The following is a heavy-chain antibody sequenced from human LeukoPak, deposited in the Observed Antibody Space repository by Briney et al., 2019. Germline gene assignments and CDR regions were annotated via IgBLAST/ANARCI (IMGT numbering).Heavy chain of an antibody. D-gene: IGHD6-13*01. Sequence: PGGSLRLSCAASGFTFSDAWMSWVRQAPGKGLEWVGRIKSKTDGGTTDYAAPVKGRFTISRDDSKNTLYLQMNSLKTEDTAVYYCSTIAAAGYFDYRGQGTLVTVSS. J-gene: IGHJ4*02. CDR1: GFTFSDAW. CDR2: IKSKTDGGTT. V-gene: IGHV3-15*01. CDR3: STIAAAGYFDY.